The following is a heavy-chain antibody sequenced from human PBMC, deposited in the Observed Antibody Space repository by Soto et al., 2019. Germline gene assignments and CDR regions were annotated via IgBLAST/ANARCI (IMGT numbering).Heavy chain of an antibody. D-gene: IGHD1-26*01. CDR3: TTDGFPLGWELPERDYYGMDV. CDR1: GFTFSNAW. J-gene: IGHJ6*02. V-gene: IGHV3-15*07. CDR2: IKSKTDGGTT. Sequence: GGSLRLSCAASGFTFSNAWMNWVRQAPGKGLEWVGRIKSKTDGGTTDYAAPVKGRFTISRDDSKNTLYLQMNSLKTEDTAVYYCTTDGFPLGWELPERDYYGMDVWGQGTTVTVSS.